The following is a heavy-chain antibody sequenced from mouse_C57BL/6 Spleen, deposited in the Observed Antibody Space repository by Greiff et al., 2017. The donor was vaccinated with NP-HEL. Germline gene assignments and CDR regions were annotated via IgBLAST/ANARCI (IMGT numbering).Heavy chain of an antibody. Sequence: VQLQQSGPELVKPGASVKISCKASGYSFTGYYMNWVKQSPEKSLEWIGEINPSTGGTTYNQKFKAKATLTVDKSSSTAYMQLKSLTSEDSAVYYCASLTGTGGFDVWGTGTTVTVSS. D-gene: IGHD4-1*01. J-gene: IGHJ1*03. V-gene: IGHV1-42*01. CDR1: GYSFTGYY. CDR2: INPSTGGT. CDR3: ASLTGTGGFDV.